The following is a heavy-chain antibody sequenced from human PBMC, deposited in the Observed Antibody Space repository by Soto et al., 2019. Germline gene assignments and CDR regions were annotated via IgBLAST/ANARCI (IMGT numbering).Heavy chain of an antibody. V-gene: IGHV3-21*06. CDR3: ARESEDLTSNFDY. Sequence: LRLSYAASGITFNRYSMNWVRQAPGKGLEWVSSISSTTNYIYYGDSMKGRFTISRDNAKNSLYLEMNSLRAEDTAAYYCARESEDLTSNFDYWGQGTLVTVSS. J-gene: IGHJ4*02. CDR1: GITFNRYS. CDR2: ISSTTNYI.